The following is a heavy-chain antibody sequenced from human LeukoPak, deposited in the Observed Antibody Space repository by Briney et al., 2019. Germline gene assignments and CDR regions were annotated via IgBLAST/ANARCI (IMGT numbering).Heavy chain of an antibody. CDR3: ARVDDYNFLY. CDR1: GGSFSGYY. J-gene: IGHJ4*02. D-gene: IGHD5-24*01. V-gene: IGHV4-59*01. CDR2: IHYTGST. Sequence: SETLSLTCAVYGGSFSGYYWSWLRQPPGKGLEWIGYIHYTGSTNYNPSLESRLSISVDTSKNQFSLKLTSVTAADTAVYYCARVDDYNFLYWGQGALVTVS.